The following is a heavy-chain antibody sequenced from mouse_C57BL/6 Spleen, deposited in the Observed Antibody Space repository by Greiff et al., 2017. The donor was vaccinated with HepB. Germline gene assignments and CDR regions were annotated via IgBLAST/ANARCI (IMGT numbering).Heavy chain of an antibody. J-gene: IGHJ3*01. CDR3: AREEYDYGVWFAY. CDR1: GFSLTSYG. V-gene: IGHV2-2*01. Sequence: VKVVESGPGLVQPSQSLSITCTVSGFSLTSYGVHWVRQSPGKGLEWMGVIWSGGSTDYNAAFISRLSISKDNSKSQVFFKMNSLQADDTAIYYCAREEYDYGVWFAYWGQGTLVTVSA. D-gene: IGHD2-4*01. CDR2: IWSGGST.